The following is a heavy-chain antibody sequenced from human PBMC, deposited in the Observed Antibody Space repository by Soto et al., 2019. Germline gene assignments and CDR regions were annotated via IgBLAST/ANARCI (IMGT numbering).Heavy chain of an antibody. D-gene: IGHD2-21*02. CDR2: VYSTGTI. CDR1: GDFISYYS. V-gene: IGHV4-4*07. CDR3: ARDDLGRNTRAFDP. J-gene: IGHJ5*02. Sequence: PXEALPLPFTVSGDFISYYSWSWIRQSAGKGLEWIGRVYSTGTIFYNPSLKSRATMSVDTSKNQFSLKLTSVNAADTAVYYCARDDLGRNTRAFDPWGQGTLVTVSS.